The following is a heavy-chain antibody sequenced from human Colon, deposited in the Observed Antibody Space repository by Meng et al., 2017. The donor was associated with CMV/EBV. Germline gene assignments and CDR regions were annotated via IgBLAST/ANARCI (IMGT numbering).Heavy chain of an antibody. CDR1: GFTFRNHA. CDR2: ITPSGGTT. D-gene: IGHD2-15*01. J-gene: IGHJ6*04. CDR3: AKSRISLMGGSSPRLYSAMDG. V-gene: IGHV3-23*01. Sequence: GESLKISCAASGFTFRNHAMNWVRQGPEKGLEWVSTITPSGGTTWYADSVKGRFSISRDNSKNTLYLQMNGLRAEDTALYYCAKSRISLMGGSSPRLYSAMDGWGKGTTVTVSS.